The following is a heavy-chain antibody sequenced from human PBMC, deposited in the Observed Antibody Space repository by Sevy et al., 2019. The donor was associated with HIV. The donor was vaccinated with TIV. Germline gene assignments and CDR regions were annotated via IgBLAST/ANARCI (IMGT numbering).Heavy chain of an antibody. CDR2: ISYDGSNK. V-gene: IGHV3-30*04. J-gene: IGHJ6*02. CDR1: GFTFSSYA. CDR3: ARDRCSSTSCYWYYGMDV. Sequence: GGSLRLSCAASGFTFSSYAMHWVRQAPGKGLEWVAVISYDGSNKYYADSVKGRFTISRDNSKNTLYLQMNSLRAEDTAVYYCARDRCSSTSCYWYYGMDVWGQGTTVTVSS. D-gene: IGHD2-2*01.